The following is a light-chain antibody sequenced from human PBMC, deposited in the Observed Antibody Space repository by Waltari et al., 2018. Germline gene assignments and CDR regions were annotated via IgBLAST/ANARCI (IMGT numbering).Light chain of an antibody. CDR1: QSVSSD. Sequence: ETVMTQSPPTLSVSPGERATLPCRASQSVSSDLAWYQQKPGQAPRLLIYGASTRATGIPGRFSGSGSGTEFTLTISSLQSGDFAVYYCQQYNNWPLTFGGGTKVEI. CDR3: QQYNNWPLT. CDR2: GAS. J-gene: IGKJ4*01. V-gene: IGKV3-15*01.